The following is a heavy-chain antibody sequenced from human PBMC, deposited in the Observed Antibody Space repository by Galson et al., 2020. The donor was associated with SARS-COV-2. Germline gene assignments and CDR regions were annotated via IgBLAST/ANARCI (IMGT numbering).Heavy chain of an antibody. CDR1: GVSITKTSFY. CDR2: IFYTGTT. J-gene: IGHJ4*02. V-gene: IGHV4-39*07. D-gene: IGHD6-19*01. Sequence: SQTLSLTCSVSGVSITKTSFYWGWIRQPPGKGLEWIASIFYTGTTYYNPSLKSRVTISVDDSKNQVSLKMTSVTAADTAVYYCAREMFTSGWRSDPLFDLWGQGTVVTVSP. CDR3: AREMFTSGWRSDPLFDL.